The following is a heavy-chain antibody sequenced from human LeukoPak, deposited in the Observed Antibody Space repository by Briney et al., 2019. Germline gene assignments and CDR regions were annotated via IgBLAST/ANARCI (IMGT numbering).Heavy chain of an antibody. V-gene: IGHV4-39*01. J-gene: IGHJ4*02. CDR3: ARHFGQQLVPGPLDY. CDR2: IYYSGST. Sequence: PSETLSLTCTVSGGSISSSSYYWGWIRQPPGKGLEWIGGIYYSGSTYYNPSLKSRVTISVDTSKNQFSLKLSSVTAADTAVYYCARHFGQQLVPGPLDYWGQGTLVTVSS. CDR1: GGSISSSSYY. D-gene: IGHD6-13*01.